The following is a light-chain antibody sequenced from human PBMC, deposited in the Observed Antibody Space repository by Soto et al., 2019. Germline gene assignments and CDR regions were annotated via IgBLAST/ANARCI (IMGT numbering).Light chain of an antibody. CDR1: QNVANY. CDR2: ESS. J-gene: IGKJ1*01. V-gene: IGKV3-11*01. Sequence: EERATLSCRARQNVANYLDWYQQKPGQPPRLLIYESSNRAIGIAARFSGSGSGTDFTLTISFFFSSRRRHTRSAFG. CDR3: A.